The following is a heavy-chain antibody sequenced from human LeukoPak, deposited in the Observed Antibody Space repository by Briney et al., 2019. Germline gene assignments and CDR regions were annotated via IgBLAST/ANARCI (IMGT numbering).Heavy chain of an antibody. J-gene: IGHJ4*02. V-gene: IGHV1-46*01. CDR1: GYTFTSYY. Sequence: ASVTVSCKASGYTFTSYYMHWVRQAPGQGLEWMGIIDPSGGSTSYAQKFQGRVTMTRDMSTSTVYMELSSLRSEDTAVYYCARGIGITDTLDYWGQGTLVTVSS. D-gene: IGHD3-16*01. CDR2: IDPSGGST. CDR3: ARGIGITDTLDY.